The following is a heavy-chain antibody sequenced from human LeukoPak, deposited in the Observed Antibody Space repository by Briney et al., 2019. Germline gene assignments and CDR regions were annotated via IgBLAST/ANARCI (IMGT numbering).Heavy chain of an antibody. Sequence: AGGSLRLSCAASGFTFQNYWMSWVRQAPGKGLECVSFLYTGGDTYYTDSVKGRFTISRDNSKNTLYLQMNSLRAEDTAVYYCARGPGSRGIFDYWGQGTLVTVSS. CDR2: LYTGGDT. J-gene: IGHJ4*02. V-gene: IGHV3-53*01. CDR3: ARGPGSRGIFDY. CDR1: GFTFQNYW. D-gene: IGHD3-10*01.